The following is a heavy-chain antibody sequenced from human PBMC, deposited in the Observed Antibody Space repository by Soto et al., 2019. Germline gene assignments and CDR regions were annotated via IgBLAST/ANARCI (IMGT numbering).Heavy chain of an antibody. D-gene: IGHD6-13*01. Sequence: ASVKVSCKASGYTFTGYYMHWVRQAPGQTLEWMGWINPNSGGTNYAQKFQGWVTMTRDTSISTAYMELSRLRSDDTAVYYCARDGTAAGITDAFDIWGQGTMVTVSS. CDR3: ARDGTAAGITDAFDI. V-gene: IGHV1-2*04. CDR1: GYTFTGYY. J-gene: IGHJ3*02. CDR2: INPNSGGT.